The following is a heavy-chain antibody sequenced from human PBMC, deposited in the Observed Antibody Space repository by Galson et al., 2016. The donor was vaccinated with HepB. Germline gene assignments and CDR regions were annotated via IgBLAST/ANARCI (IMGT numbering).Heavy chain of an antibody. CDR2: IWYDGSNK. Sequence: SLRLSCAASGFTFSSYWMSWVRQAPGKGLEWVAIIWYDGSNKYYADSVKGRFTISRDNFKNSLYLQMNTLRAEDTAVYYCSRDVDSSGYSGHGFDLWGQGTMVSVSS. CDR3: SRDVDSSGYSGHGFDL. D-gene: IGHD3-22*01. CDR1: GFTFSSYW. V-gene: IGHV3-33*08. J-gene: IGHJ3*01.